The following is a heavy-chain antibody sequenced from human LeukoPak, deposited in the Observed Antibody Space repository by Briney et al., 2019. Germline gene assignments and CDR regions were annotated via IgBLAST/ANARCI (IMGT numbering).Heavy chain of an antibody. CDR2: IHTSGST. J-gene: IGHJ4*02. CDR3: VRPGQSSWWVYFNY. D-gene: IGHD2-15*01. CDR1: GGSISHYY. Sequence: PSETLSLTCTVSGGSISHYYWSWIRQSPGKGLEWIGNIHTSGSTNYSPSLKSRVTMSVDTSKNQFSLSLTSVTAADTAVYYCVRPGQSSWWVYFNYWGQGTVVTVSS. V-gene: IGHV4-4*09.